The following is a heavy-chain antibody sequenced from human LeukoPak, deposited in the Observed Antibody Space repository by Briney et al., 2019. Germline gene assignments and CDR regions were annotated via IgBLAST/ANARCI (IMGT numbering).Heavy chain of an antibody. Sequence: GGSLRLSCAASGLPFSVYGIHWVRQAAGKGLEWAALIAYDGNKKHYADSVKGRFTISRDNSKNTVYLQMNSLKFEDTAIYYCAKDITYGDKAEYIDYWGQGTLVTVSS. D-gene: IGHD2-8*01. V-gene: IGHV3-30*18. J-gene: IGHJ4*02. CDR1: GLPFSVYG. CDR3: AKDITYGDKAEYIDY. CDR2: IAYDGNKK.